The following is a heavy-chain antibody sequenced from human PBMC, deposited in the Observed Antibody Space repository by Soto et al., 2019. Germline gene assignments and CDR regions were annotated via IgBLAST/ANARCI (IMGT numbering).Heavy chain of an antibody. CDR2: IYYSGGT. CDR3: ARGGGVTATFDY. Sequence: ETLSLTCTVSGGSVSSGSYYWSWIRQPPGKGLEWIGYIYYSGGTNYNPSLKSRVTISVDTSKNQFSLKLSSVTAADTAVYYCARGGGVTATFDYWGQGTLVTVSS. J-gene: IGHJ4*02. V-gene: IGHV4-61*01. D-gene: IGHD5-18*01. CDR1: GGSVSSGSYY.